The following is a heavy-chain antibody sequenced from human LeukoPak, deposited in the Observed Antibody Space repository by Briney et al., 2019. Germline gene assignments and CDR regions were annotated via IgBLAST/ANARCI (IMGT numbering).Heavy chain of an antibody. CDR2: ISSTSTYI. Sequence: GGSLRLSCAASGFIYSRYTMNWVRHAPGKGLEWVSSISSTSTYIYYADSVKGRFTVSRDNAKKSLYLQMSSLRADDTAVYYCTRDEDEELVRDYWGQGTLVTVSS. J-gene: IGHJ4*02. CDR3: TRDEDEELVRDY. CDR1: GFIYSRYT. D-gene: IGHD6-13*01. V-gene: IGHV3-21*01.